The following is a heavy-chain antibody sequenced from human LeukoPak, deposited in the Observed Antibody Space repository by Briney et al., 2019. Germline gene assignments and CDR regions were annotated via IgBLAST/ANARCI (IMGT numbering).Heavy chain of an antibody. CDR2: ISGSGGST. Sequence: GGSLRLSCAASGFTFSSYGMSWVRQAPGKGLEWVSAISGSGGSTYYADSVKGRFTISRDNSKNTLYLQMNSLRAEDTAVYYCAKGSDYYGSGSYYNSNWFDPWGQGTLVTVSS. J-gene: IGHJ5*02. V-gene: IGHV3-23*01. CDR3: AKGSDYYGSGSYYNSNWFDP. CDR1: GFTFSSYG. D-gene: IGHD3-10*01.